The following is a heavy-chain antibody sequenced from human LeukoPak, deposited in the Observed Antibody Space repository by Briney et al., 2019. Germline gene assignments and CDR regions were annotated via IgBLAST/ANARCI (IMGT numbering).Heavy chain of an antibody. CDR2: ISYDGTNK. Sequence: GGSLRLSCAASEFTFDNFTMHWVRQAPGQGLEGVAVISYDGTNKYYADSVEGRFTISRDNSKNTLYLQMNSLRAEDTAVYYCARVRAGSGWYNVDYWGQGTLVTVSS. D-gene: IGHD6-19*01. CDR3: ARVRAGSGWYNVDY. CDR1: EFTFDNFT. J-gene: IGHJ4*02. V-gene: IGHV3-30*04.